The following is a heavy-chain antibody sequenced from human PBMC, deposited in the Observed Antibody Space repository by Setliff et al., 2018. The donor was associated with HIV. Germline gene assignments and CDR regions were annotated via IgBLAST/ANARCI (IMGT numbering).Heavy chain of an antibody. D-gene: IGHD1-1*01. V-gene: IGHV4-4*07. CDR1: GGSFSSYY. J-gene: IGHJ6*03. CDR2: MYTSGST. Sequence: PSETLSLTCNVSGGSFSSYYWSWIRQPAGKALEWIGRMYTSGSTNYNPSLKSRVTMSLDTSKNQFSLKLNSVTAADTAAYYCARRTHFSSSYYYHYMDVWGKGTTVTVSS. CDR3: ARRTHFSSSYYYHYMDV.